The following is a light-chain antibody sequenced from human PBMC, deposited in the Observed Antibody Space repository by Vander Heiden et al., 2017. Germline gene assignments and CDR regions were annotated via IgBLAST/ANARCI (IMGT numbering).Light chain of an antibody. J-gene: IGKJ4*01. V-gene: IGKV3D-20*01. Sequence: EIVLTQSPATLSLSPGERATLSCGASQSVSSAYLAWYQQKPGLAPRLIIYAAFTRAAGIPDRFNGSRSWTDFTLTIAGLEPDDSAVYYCQQYQASPLTFGGGTKVEIK. CDR2: AAF. CDR3: QQYQASPLT. CDR1: QSVSSAY.